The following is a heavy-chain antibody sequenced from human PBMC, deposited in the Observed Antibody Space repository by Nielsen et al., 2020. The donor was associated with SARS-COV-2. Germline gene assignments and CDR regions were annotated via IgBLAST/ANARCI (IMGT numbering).Heavy chain of an antibody. D-gene: IGHD3-3*01. CDR3: ARDIRFLEWFDAFDI. J-gene: IGHJ3*02. CDR2: INAGNGNT. CDR1: GYTFTSYA. V-gene: IGHV1-3*01. Sequence: ASVKVSCKASGYTFTSYAMHWVRQAPGQRLEWMGWINAGNGNTKYSQKFQGRVTITRDTSASTAYMELSSLRSEDTAVYYCARDIRFLEWFDAFDIWGQGTMVTVSS.